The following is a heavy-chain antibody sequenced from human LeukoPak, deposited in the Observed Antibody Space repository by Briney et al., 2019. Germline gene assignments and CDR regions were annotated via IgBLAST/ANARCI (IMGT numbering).Heavy chain of an antibody. V-gene: IGHV4-34*01. J-gene: IGHJ4*02. CDR2: VYHTGST. CDR3: ARGPTRIFDY. Sequence: SETLSLTCAIYGGSLSDSYWSWIRQPPGRGLEWIGEVYHTGSTNCNPSLKTRVTISVDTSKNQFSLEVTSVTAADTAVYYCARGPTRIFDYWGQGILVTVSS. CDR1: GGSLSDSY.